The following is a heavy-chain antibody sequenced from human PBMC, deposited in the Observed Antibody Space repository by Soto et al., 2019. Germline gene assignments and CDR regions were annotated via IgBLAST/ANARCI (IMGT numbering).Heavy chain of an antibody. CDR1: SISTYC. D-gene: IGHD2-21*02. CDR3: ASISGCGGDCKLFDY. J-gene: IGHJ4*02. V-gene: IGHV4-59*08. CDR2: IYYSGST. Sequence: PSETLSLTCTVGSISTYCWNWIRQPPGKGLEWIGYIYYSGSTNYNPSLKSRVTISVDTSKNQFSLKLSSVTAADTAVYYCASISGCGGDCKLFDYWGQGTLVTVSS.